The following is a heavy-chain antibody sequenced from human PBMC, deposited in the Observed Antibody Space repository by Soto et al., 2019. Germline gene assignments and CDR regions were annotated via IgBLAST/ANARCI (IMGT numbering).Heavy chain of an antibody. CDR2: TYYDGNNK. CDR3: ARRTGSGSSGGYAMDV. CDR1: GFTFSGYA. J-gene: IGHJ6*02. Sequence: QVQLVESGGGVVQPGRSLRLSCAASGFTFSGYAMHWVRQAPGKGLEWVALTYYDGNNKYYGDSVKGRFTISRDNSKNTLYLQMNSLRGEDTAVYYCARRTGSGSSGGYAMDVWGQGTMVTVSS. D-gene: IGHD2-15*01. V-gene: IGHV3-33*01.